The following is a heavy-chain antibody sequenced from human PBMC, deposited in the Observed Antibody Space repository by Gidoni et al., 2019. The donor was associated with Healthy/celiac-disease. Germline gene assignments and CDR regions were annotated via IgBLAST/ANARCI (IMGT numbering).Heavy chain of an antibody. CDR3: AKDPEADPNYFDY. D-gene: IGHD2-15*01. CDR1: VSTFSSYG. V-gene: IGHV3-30*18. CDR2: ISYDGSNK. J-gene: IGHJ4*02. Sequence: QVQLVESGGAVGQPGMSLRLSCAASVSTFSSYGMHWVRQSPGKGLEWVAVISYDGSNKYYADCVKGRFNISRNNSKNTLYLQMNSLRAEDTAVYYCAKDPEADPNYFDYWGQGTLVTVSS.